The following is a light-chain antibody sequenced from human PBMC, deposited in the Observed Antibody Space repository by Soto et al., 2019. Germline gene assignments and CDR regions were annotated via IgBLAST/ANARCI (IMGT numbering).Light chain of an antibody. V-gene: IGLV2-14*01. CDR2: DVS. CDR3: SSYTSSSTLPYV. CDR1: SSDVGGYNY. Sequence: QSVLTQPASASGSPGQSITISCTGTSSDVGGYNYVSWYQQHPGKAPKLMIYDVSNRPSGVSNRFSGSKSGNTASLTISGLQAEDEADYYCSSYTSSSTLPYVFGTGTKVTVL. J-gene: IGLJ1*01.